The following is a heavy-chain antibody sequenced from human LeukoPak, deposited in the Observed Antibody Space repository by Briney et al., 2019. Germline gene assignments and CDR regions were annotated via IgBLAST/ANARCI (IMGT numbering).Heavy chain of an antibody. CDR2: INHSGST. Sequence: SETLSLTCTVSGGSISSRIYYWGWIRQPPGKGLEWIGEINHSGSTNYNPSLKSRVTISVDTSKNQFSLKLSSVTAADTAVYYCARRGKRWLQFWGQGTLVTVSS. J-gene: IGHJ4*02. CDR1: GGSISSRIYY. V-gene: IGHV4-39*07. D-gene: IGHD5-24*01. CDR3: ARRGKRWLQF.